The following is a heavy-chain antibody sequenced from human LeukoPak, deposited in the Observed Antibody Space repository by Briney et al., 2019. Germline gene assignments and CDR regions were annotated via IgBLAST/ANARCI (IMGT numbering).Heavy chain of an antibody. V-gene: IGHV3-23*01. D-gene: IGHD3-22*01. CDR1: GFTFSSYA. J-gene: IGHJ4*02. CDR2: ISGSGGST. Sequence: GGSLRLSCAVSGFTFSSYAMSWVRQAPGKGLEWVSVISGSGGSTYYADSVKGRFTISRDNSKNTLYLQMNSLRAEDTAVYYCAKGRSGGVYDSSGPWGQGTLVTVSS. CDR3: AKGRSGGVYDSSGP.